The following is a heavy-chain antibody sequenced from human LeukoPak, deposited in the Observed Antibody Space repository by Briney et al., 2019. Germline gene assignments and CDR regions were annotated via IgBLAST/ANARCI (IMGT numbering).Heavy chain of an antibody. Sequence: GASVKVSCKTSGYTFIDYYIHWVRQAPGQGLEWMGRINPNSGDTNYAQKFQGRVTMTRDTSISTAYMELSRLRSDDTAVYYCARATYSGSFYPGAWGQGTLVTVSS. CDR1: GYTFIDYY. D-gene: IGHD1-26*01. J-gene: IGHJ5*02. V-gene: IGHV1-2*06. CDR3: ARATYSGSFYPGA. CDR2: INPNSGDT.